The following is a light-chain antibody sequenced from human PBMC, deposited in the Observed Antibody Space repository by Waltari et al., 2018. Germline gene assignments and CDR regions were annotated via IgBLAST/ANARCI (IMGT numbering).Light chain of an antibody. V-gene: IGKV1-39*01. J-gene: IGKJ2*01. CDR1: QNIDTF. CDR3: QQSHTMMYT. CDR2: GAS. Sequence: DIQLTQSQSSLSASVGDRVTITCRASQNIDTFLNWYQQRPGKAPKVLIYGASSLQSVLPSMCSGSGSRTHFTLTISSLQPDDFATYFCQQSHTMMYTFGQGTKLEIK.